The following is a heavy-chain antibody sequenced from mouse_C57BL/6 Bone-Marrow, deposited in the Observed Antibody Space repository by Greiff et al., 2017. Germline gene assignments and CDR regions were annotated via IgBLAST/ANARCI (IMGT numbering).Heavy chain of an antibody. V-gene: IGHV5-6*02. D-gene: IGHD1-1*01. CDR1: GFTFSSYG. CDR3: ARHRGSNYYGLDY. Sequence: EVKLVESGGDLVKPGGSLKLSCAASGFTFSSYGMSWVRQTPDKRLEWVATISSGGSYTYSPDSVKGRFTISRDNAKNTLYLQMSSLKSEDTAMYYCARHRGSNYYGLDYWSQGTTRTGSS. CDR2: ISSGGSYT. J-gene: IGHJ2*01.